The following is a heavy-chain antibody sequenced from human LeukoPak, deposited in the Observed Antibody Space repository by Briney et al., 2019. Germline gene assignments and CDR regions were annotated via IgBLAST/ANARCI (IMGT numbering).Heavy chain of an antibody. V-gene: IGHV3-9*02. J-gene: IGHJ4*02. D-gene: IGHD1-26*01. CDR2: ISWNSGSI. Sequence: GRSLRLSCAASGFTSDDYAMHWVRPAPGKGLVWGSGISWNSGSIGYADSVKGRFTISRDNAKNSLYLQMNSLRAEDTALYYCAKEGSPVPVGGFGLVYWGQGTLVT. CDR3: AKEGSPVPVGGFGLVY. CDR1: GFTSDDYA.